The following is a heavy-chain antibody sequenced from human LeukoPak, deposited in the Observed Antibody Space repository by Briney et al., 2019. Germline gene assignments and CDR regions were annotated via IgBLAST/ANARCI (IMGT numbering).Heavy chain of an antibody. CDR3: ARDYYYDSSGYVT. CDR1: GYTFTDYY. J-gene: IGHJ3*01. V-gene: IGHV1-69*04. D-gene: IGHD3-22*01. CDR2: IIPILGIA. Sequence: ASVKVSCKASGYTFTDYYMHWVRQAPGQGLEWMGRIIPILGIANYAQKFQGRVTITADKSTSTAYMELSSLRSEDTAVYYCARDYYYDSSGYVTWGQGTMVTVSS.